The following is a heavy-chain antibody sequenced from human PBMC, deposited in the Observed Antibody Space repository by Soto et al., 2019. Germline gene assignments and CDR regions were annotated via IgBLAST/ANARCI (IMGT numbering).Heavy chain of an antibody. Sequence: SQTLSLTCAISGDSVSSSSAAWNWIRQSPSRGLEWLGRTYYRSKWYNDYAVSVKSRITINPDTSKNQFSLQLNSVTPEDTAVYYCARSPTHMAAAGRDDAFDIWGQGTMVTVSS. CDR2: TYYRSKWYN. D-gene: IGHD6-13*01. J-gene: IGHJ3*02. CDR3: ARSPTHMAAAGRDDAFDI. V-gene: IGHV6-1*01. CDR1: GDSVSSSSAA.